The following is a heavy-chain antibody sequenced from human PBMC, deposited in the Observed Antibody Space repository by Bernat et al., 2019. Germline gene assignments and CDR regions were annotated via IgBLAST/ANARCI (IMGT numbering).Heavy chain of an antibody. CDR3: AREPPLVGAINY. V-gene: IGHV3-30-3*01. J-gene: IGHJ4*02. D-gene: IGHD1-26*01. CDR1: GFTFSSYA. CDR2: ISYDGSNK. Sequence: QVQLVESGGGVVQPGRSLRLSCAASGFTFSSYAMHWVRQAPGKGLEWVAVISYDGSNKYYADSVKGRFTISRDNSKNTLYLQMNSLRAEDTAVYYCAREPPLVGAINYWGQGTLVTVSS.